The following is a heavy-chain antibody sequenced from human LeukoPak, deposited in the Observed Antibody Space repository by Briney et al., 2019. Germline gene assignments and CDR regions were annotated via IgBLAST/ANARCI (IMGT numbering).Heavy chain of an antibody. D-gene: IGHD3-16*02. CDR1: GFTFSSYE. CDR3: ASDYVWGSYRSFDY. CDR2: ISSSGSTI. J-gene: IGHJ4*02. Sequence: GGSLRLSCAASGFTFSSYEMNWVRQAPGKGLEWVSYISSSGSTIYYADSVKGRFTISRDNAKNSLYLQMNSLRAEDTAVYYCASDYVWGSYRSFDYWGQGTVVSVSS. V-gene: IGHV3-48*03.